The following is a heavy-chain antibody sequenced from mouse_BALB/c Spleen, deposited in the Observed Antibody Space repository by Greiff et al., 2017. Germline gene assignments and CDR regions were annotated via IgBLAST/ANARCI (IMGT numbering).Heavy chain of an antibody. V-gene: IGHV1-80*01. Sequence: QVQLQQSGAELVRPGSSVKISCKASGYAFSSYWMNWVKQRPGQGLEWIGQIYPGDGDTNYNGKFKGKATLTADKSSSTAYMQLSSLTSEDSAVYFCARSVDYDYAMDYWGQGTSVTVSS. CDR3: ARSVDYDYAMDY. J-gene: IGHJ4*01. CDR2: IYPGDGDT. D-gene: IGHD2-4*01. CDR1: GYAFSSYW.